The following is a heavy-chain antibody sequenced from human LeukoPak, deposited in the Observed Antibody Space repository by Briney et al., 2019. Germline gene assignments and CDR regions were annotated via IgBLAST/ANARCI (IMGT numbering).Heavy chain of an antibody. Sequence: SETLSLTCIVSGGSINNYYWSWIRQPPGKELEWLGEVSFSGSTNYNPSLTSRVTISADTSMNQFSLRLRSVTAADTAVYYCALYCRLSSNCGYYGMDLWGRGTTVTVSS. J-gene: IGHJ6*02. D-gene: IGHD6-13*01. CDR2: VSFSGST. CDR3: ALYCRLSSNCGYYGMDL. CDR1: GGSINNYY. V-gene: IGHV4-59*08.